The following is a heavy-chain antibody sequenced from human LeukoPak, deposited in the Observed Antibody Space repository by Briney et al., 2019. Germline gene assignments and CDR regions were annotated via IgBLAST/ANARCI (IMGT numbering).Heavy chain of an antibody. D-gene: IGHD2-2*01. CDR3: AKGGYCSSTSCPCDY. J-gene: IGHJ4*02. V-gene: IGHV3-23*01. Sequence: SGGSLRLSCAGSGFTFTNYAMNWVRQSPGKGLEWVSSISGSGGSTYYADSVKGRFTISRDNSKNTLYLQMNSLRAEDTAVYYCAKGGYCSSTSCPCDYWGQGTLVTVSS. CDR1: GFTFTNYA. CDR2: ISGSGGST.